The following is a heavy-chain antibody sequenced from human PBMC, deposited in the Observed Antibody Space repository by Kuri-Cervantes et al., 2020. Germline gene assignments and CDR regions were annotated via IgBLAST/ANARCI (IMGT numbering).Heavy chain of an antibody. J-gene: IGHJ4*02. CDR2: IYYSGST. V-gene: IGHV4-59*05. CDR3: ARPNMAYFDY. CDR1: GGSISSYY. Sequence: SETLSLTCTVSGGSISSYYWSWIRQPAGKGLEWIGSIYYSGSTYYNPSLKSRVTISVDTSKNQFSLKLSSVTAADTAVYYCARPNMAYFDYWGQGTLVTVSS. D-gene: IGHD1/OR15-1a*01.